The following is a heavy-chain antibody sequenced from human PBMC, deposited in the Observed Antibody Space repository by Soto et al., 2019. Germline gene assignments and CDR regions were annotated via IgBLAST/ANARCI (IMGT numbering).Heavy chain of an antibody. CDR2: IKQDGSEK. CDR1: GFTFSSYW. V-gene: IGHV3-7*05. Sequence: PGGSLRLSCAASGFTFSSYWMSWVRQAPGKGLEWVANIKQDGSEKYYVDSVKGRFTISRDNAKNSLYLQMNSLRAEDTAVYYCATRNDYSNYVPLPPFDYWGQGTLVTVSS. CDR3: ATRNDYSNYVPLPPFDY. D-gene: IGHD4-4*01. J-gene: IGHJ4*02.